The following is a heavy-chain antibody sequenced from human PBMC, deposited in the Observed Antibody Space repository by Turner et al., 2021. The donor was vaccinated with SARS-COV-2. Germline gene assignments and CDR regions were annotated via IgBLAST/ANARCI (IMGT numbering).Heavy chain of an antibody. CDR2: IKEDGSEK. Sequence: EVQLVESGGGLVQPGGSLRLSCAASGLTFSRYWMTWVGQAPGKGLEWGANIKEDGSEKHYVESMKGRFTISRDNAKNSLYLEMNSLRAEDTALYYCASRAANVNTWRYLDYWGQGTLVTVSS. CDR1: GLTFSRYW. J-gene: IGHJ4*02. V-gene: IGHV3-7*01. D-gene: IGHD2-15*01. CDR3: ASRAANVNTWRYLDY.